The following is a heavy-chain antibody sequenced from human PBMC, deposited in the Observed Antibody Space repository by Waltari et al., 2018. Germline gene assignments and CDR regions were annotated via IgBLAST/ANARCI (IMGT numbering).Heavy chain of an antibody. CDR2: IYHSGST. J-gene: IGHJ4*02. D-gene: IGHD6-13*01. Sequence: QVQLQESGPGLVKPSETLSLTCAVSGYSISSGYYWGWIRQPPGKGLEWIGSIYHSGSTYYNPSRKSRVTISVDTSKNQFSLKLSSVTAADTAVYYCARDLAAAGTGIDYWGQGTLVTVSS. V-gene: IGHV4-38-2*02. CDR3: ARDLAAAGTGIDY. CDR1: GYSISSGYY.